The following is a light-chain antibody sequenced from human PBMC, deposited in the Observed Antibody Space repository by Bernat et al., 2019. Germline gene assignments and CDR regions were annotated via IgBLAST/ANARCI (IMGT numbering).Light chain of an antibody. CDR2: DAS. CDR3: QQYDDLPIT. Sequence: DIQMTQSPSTLSASVGDRVTITCQASQDISNYLNWYQQRPGKAPTLLIYDASNLKTGGPSRFSGSGSGTDFSFTISSLQPEDIATYFCQQYDDLPITFGQGTRLEIK. CDR1: QDISNY. J-gene: IGKJ5*01. V-gene: IGKV1-33*01.